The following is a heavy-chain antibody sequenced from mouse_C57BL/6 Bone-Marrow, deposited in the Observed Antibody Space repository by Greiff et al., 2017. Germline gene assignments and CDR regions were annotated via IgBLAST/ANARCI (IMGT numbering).Heavy chain of an antibody. CDR2: ISSGGSYT. V-gene: IGHV5-6*02. D-gene: IGHD2-3*01. CDR1: GFTFSSYG. CDR3: ARHDGYFWYFDV. J-gene: IGHJ1*03. Sequence: EVKLVESGGDLVKPGGSLKISCAASGFTFSSYGMSWVRQTPDKRLEWVATISSGGSYTYYPDSVKGRFTISRDNAKNTLYLQMSSLKSEDTAMYYCARHDGYFWYFDVWGTGTTVTVSS.